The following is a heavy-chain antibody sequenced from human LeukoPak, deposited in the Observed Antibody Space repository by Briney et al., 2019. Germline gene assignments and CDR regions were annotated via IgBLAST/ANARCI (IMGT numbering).Heavy chain of an antibody. J-gene: IGHJ4*02. CDR2: INHSGST. CDR3: ARVNPGIAAGHFDY. V-gene: IGHV4-34*01. D-gene: IGHD6-13*01. CDR1: GGSFSGYY. Sequence: SETLSLTCAVYGGSFSGYYWSWIRQPPGKGLEWIGEINHSGSTNYNPSLKSRVTISVDTSKNQFSLKLSSVTAADTAVYYCARVNPGIAAGHFDYWGQGTLVTVSS.